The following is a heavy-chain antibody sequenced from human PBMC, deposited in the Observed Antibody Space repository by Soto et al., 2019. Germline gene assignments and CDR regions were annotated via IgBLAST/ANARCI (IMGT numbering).Heavy chain of an antibody. Sequence: GASVKVSCKASGYTFTSYYMHWVRQAPGQGLEWMGIINPSGGSTSYAQKFQGRVTMTTDTSTSTAYMELRSLRSDDTAVYYCARVAMITFGGVPIGYNWFDPWGQGTLVTVSS. V-gene: IGHV1-46*01. CDR2: INPSGGST. D-gene: IGHD3-16*01. CDR1: GYTFTSYY. CDR3: ARVAMITFGGVPIGYNWFDP. J-gene: IGHJ5*02.